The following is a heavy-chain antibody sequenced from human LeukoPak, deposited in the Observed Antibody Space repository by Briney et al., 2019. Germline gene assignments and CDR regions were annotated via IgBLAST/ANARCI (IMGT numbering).Heavy chain of an antibody. V-gene: IGHV3-48*03. Sequence: PGGSLRLSCAASGFTLSSYEMNWVRQAPGKGLEWISYISDSGSTTYYADSVKGRFSISRDNAKNSLYLQMSSLRAEDTAVYYCARIGYSNWGDALDIWGQGTMVTASS. CDR3: ARIGYSNWGDALDI. CDR1: GFTLSSYE. D-gene: IGHD6-13*01. J-gene: IGHJ3*02. CDR2: ISDSGSTT.